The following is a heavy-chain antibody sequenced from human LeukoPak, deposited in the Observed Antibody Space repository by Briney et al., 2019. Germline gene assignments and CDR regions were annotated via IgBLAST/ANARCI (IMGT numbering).Heavy chain of an antibody. Sequence: GGSLRLSCAASGFTFSSYGMHWVRQAPGKGLEWVAVISYDGSNKYYADSVKGRFTISRDNSKNTLYLQMDSLRPEDTAVYYCAKAHLDYSNYILRFDPWGQGTLVTLSS. V-gene: IGHV3-30*18. D-gene: IGHD4-11*01. J-gene: IGHJ5*02. CDR2: ISYDGSNK. CDR3: AKAHLDYSNYILRFDP. CDR1: GFTFSSYG.